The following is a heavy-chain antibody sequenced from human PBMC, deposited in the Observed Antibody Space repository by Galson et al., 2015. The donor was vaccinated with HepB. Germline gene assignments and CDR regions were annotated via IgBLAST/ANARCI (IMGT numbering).Heavy chain of an antibody. J-gene: IGHJ4*02. D-gene: IGHD1-26*01. CDR1: GGTFSSYT. CDR2: IIPILGIA. V-gene: IGHV1-69*02. CDR3: ARNAWEGPIDY. Sequence: SVKVSCKASGGTFSSYTISWVRQAPGRGLEWMGRIIPILGIANYAQKFQGRVTITADKSTSTAYMELSSLRSEDTAVYYCARNAWEGPIDYWGQGTLVTVSS.